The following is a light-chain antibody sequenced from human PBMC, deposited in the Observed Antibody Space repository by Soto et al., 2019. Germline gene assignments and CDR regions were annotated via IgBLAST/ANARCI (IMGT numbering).Light chain of an antibody. Sequence: EIVLTQSPDTLSLSPGERATLSCRASQSVSSYLAWYQQKPGQAPRLLIYDASNRATGIPARFSGSGSGTDFTLTISSLEPEDFAVYYCQQRGTFGPGTKVEIK. CDR1: QSVSSY. V-gene: IGKV3-11*01. CDR3: QQRGT. CDR2: DAS. J-gene: IGKJ3*01.